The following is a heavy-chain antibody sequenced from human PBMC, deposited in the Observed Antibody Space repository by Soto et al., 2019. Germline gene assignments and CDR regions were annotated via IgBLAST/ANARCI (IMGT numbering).Heavy chain of an antibody. J-gene: IGHJ4*02. V-gene: IGHV3-33*05. D-gene: IGHD3-10*01. Sequence: GGSLRLSCAASGFTFSSYAMHWVRQAPGKGLEWVAVISYDGTNKYYGDSVKGRFTISRDNAMNSLFLQMNSLRAEDTAVYFCAREPSYYGSGSYYYFDYWGQGALVTVSS. CDR2: ISYDGTNK. CDR3: AREPSYYGSGSYYYFDY. CDR1: GFTFSSYA.